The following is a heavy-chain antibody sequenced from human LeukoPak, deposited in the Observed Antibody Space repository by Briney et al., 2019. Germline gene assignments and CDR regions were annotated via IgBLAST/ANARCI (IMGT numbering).Heavy chain of an antibody. CDR2: IGISSGNT. D-gene: IGHD2-2*01. CDR3: ARDTKYAFDN. Sequence: GGSLRLSCAASGFTFSSYSMNWVRQAPGKGLEWISYIGISSGNTKYADSVKGRFTISGDKAKNSVYLQMNSLRVEDTAAYYCARDTKYAFDNWGQGTLVTVSS. V-gene: IGHV3-48*01. CDR1: GFTFSSYS. J-gene: IGHJ4*02.